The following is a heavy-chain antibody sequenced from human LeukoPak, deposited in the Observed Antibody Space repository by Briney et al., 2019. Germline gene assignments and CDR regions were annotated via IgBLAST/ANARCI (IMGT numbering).Heavy chain of an antibody. CDR2: IWFDGSNT. D-gene: IGHD2-2*01. V-gene: IGHV3-33*01. CDR1: RFTFSSYG. CDR3: ARAYCSSSSCYSWSFHNYGMDV. J-gene: IGHJ6*02. Sequence: GGSLRLSCAASRFTFSSYGMHWVRQAPGKGLEWVAVIWFDGSNTYYADSVKGRFTISRDNSKNTLYLQMNSLRAEDTAVYYCARAYCSSSSCYSWSFHNYGMDVWGQGTTVTVSS.